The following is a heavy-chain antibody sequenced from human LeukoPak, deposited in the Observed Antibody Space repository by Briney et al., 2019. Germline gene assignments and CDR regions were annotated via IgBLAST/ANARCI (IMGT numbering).Heavy chain of an antibody. Sequence: GGSLRLSCAASGFTFSSYGMHWVRQAPGKGLEWVAVIWYDGSDKYYADSVKGRFTISRDNSKNTLYLQMNSLRGEDTAVYYCARDYKYAFDNWGQGTLVTVSS. V-gene: IGHV3-33*01. D-gene: IGHD5-24*01. J-gene: IGHJ4*02. CDR3: ARDYKYAFDN. CDR1: GFTFSSYG. CDR2: IWYDGSDK.